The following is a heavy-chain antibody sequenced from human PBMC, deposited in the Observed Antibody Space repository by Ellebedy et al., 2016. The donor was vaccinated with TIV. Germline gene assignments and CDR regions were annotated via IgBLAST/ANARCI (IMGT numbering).Heavy chain of an antibody. D-gene: IGHD3-9*01. Sequence: AASVKVSCKASGYTFTDYYIHWVRQAPGQGLEWMGRIIPKVALANYAQKFQVRVTISADKATSTVYMEVSSLTSEDTAVYYCAREGILTGYPFDYWGQGTLVTVSS. J-gene: IGHJ4*02. V-gene: IGHV1-69*04. CDR3: AREGILTGYPFDY. CDR1: GYTFTDYY. CDR2: IIPKVALA.